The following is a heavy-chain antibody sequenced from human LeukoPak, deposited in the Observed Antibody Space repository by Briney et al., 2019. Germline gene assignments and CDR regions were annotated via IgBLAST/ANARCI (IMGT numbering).Heavy chain of an antibody. CDR1: GFIFTTYW. V-gene: IGHV3-7*01. D-gene: IGHD3-10*01. Sequence: RPGGSLRLSCAASGFIFTTYWMNWVRQAPGKGLEWVANIKEEGSEKYYVDSVKGRFTIARDNAKNSLYRQMNRLKAEDTGVYYCGRIGDASGGYYRHFDYWGQGTLVTVSS. CDR3: GRIGDASGGYYRHFDY. CDR2: IKEEGSEK. J-gene: IGHJ4*02.